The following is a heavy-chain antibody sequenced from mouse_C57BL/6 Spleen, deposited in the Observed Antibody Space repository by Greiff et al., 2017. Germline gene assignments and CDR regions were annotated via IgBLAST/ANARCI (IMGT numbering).Heavy chain of an antibody. D-gene: IGHD2-12*01. CDR1: GYTFTDYY. Sequence: VQLQQSGPELVKPGASVKISCKASGYTFTDYYMNWVKQSHGKSLEWIGDINPNNGGTSYNQKFKGKATLTVDKSSSTAYMELRSLTSEDSAVYYCAIRRWYAMDYWGQGTSVTVSS. CDR3: AIRRWYAMDY. V-gene: IGHV1-26*01. J-gene: IGHJ4*01. CDR2: INPNNGGT.